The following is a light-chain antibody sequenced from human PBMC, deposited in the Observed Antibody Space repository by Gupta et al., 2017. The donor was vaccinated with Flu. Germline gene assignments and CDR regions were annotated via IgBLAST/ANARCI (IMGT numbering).Light chain of an antibody. CDR2: DDN. CDR1: SGSIASNY. J-gene: IGLJ3*02. Sequence: PHSVSESPGKTVTISCTRSSGSIASNYVQWYQQRPGSAPTTVIYDDNQRPSGVPDRFSGSIDSYSNSASLTISGLKTEDDAYYYCQSYDSSNWVFGGGTKLTVL. CDR3: QSYDSSNWV. V-gene: IGLV6-57*03.